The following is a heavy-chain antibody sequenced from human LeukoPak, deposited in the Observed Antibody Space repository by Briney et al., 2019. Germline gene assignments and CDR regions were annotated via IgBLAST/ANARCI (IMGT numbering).Heavy chain of an antibody. V-gene: IGHV3-74*01. J-gene: IGHJ6*02. CDR3: ARGQFYGMDV. CDR2: VNSDGSGT. D-gene: IGHD4-11*01. CDR1: GFTFSGYW. Sequence: PGGSLRLSCAASGFTFSGYWMHWVRQAPGKGLVWVSRVNSDGSGTRYADSVKGRFTISRGNAKNTLYLQMDSLTAEDTAVYYCARGQFYGMDVWGQRTTVTVSS.